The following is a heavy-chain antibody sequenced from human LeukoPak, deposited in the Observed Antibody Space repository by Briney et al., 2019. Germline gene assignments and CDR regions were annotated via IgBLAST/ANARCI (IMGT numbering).Heavy chain of an antibody. Sequence: GGSLRLSCAASGFTFSSYAVHWVRQAPGKGLEWVAVISYDGSNKYYADSVKGRFTISRDNSKNTLYLQMNSLRAEDTAVYYCARDGWNDGGTFDYWGQGTLVTVSS. D-gene: IGHD1-1*01. J-gene: IGHJ4*02. CDR3: ARDGWNDGGTFDY. CDR2: ISYDGSNK. CDR1: GFTFSSYA. V-gene: IGHV3-30-3*01.